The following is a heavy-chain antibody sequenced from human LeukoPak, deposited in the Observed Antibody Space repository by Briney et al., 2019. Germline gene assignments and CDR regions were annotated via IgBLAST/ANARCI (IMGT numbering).Heavy chain of an antibody. J-gene: IGHJ4*02. D-gene: IGHD5-18*01. CDR2: ITASGTAM. CDR1: GFTFSSYS. V-gene: IGHV3-48*02. CDR3: ARAPYPRSGYSYGSRFK. Sequence: GGSLRLSCAASGFTFSSYSMNWVRKAPGKGLEWVSHITASGTAMFYADSVKGRFTISRDNAKNSLYLQMNSLRDEDTAAYYCARAPYPRSGYSYGSRFKWGQGTLATVSS.